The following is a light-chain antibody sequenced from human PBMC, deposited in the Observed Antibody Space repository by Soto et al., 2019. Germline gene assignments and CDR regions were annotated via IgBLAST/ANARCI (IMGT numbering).Light chain of an antibody. Sequence: EIVLTQSPGTLSLSPVERATLSCMASQSVSSDYLAWYQQKPGQTPKVLIYRASSRATGIPDRFSGSGSGTDFTLTISRLEPEDFAVYYCQQYGSSPPTFGQGTKVDIK. V-gene: IGKV3-20*01. CDR2: RAS. J-gene: IGKJ1*01. CDR3: QQYGSSPPT. CDR1: QSVSSDY.